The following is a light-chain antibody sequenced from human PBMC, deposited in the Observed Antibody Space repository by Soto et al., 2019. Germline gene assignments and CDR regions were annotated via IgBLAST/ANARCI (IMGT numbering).Light chain of an antibody. J-gene: IGLJ1*01. V-gene: IGLV2-14*01. CDR2: DVR. CDR3: SSYTSSSTLV. CDR1: RSDVGGYNY. Sequence: QSVLTQPASVSGSPGQSITISCTGTRSDVGGYNYVSWYQQHPGKAPKLMIYDVRNRPSGVSNRFSGSKSGNTATLTISGLQAEDEADYYCSSYTSSSTLVFGTGTKLTVL.